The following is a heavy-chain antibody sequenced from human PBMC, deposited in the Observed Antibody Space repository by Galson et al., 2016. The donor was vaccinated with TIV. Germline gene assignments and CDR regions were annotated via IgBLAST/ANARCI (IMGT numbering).Heavy chain of an antibody. V-gene: IGHV1-3*04. J-gene: IGHJ5*02. D-gene: IGHD2-2*01. CDR1: GYTFTSYG. CDR3: ARLGYCSSMSCFQFDP. Sequence: SVKVSCKASGYTFTSYGIHWMRQAPGQRLEWMGWINTATGYTKYSQTFQDRITITRDTSASTAYMELSSLRSDDTATYYCARLGYCSSMSCFQFDPWGQGTLVSVSS. CDR2: INTATGYT.